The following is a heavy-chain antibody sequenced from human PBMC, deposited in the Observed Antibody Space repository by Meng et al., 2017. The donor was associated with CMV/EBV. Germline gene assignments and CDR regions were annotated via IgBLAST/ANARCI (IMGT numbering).Heavy chain of an antibody. CDR3: ARVSWVFGAPPDY. Sequence: GSLRLSCAVYGGSFRGYYWSWIRQPPGKGLEWIGEINHSGSTNYNPSLKSRVTISVDTSKNQFSLKLSSVTAADTAVYYCARVSWVFGAPPDYWGQGTLVTVSS. J-gene: IGHJ4*02. CDR1: GGSFRGYY. D-gene: IGHD3-10*02. V-gene: IGHV4-34*01. CDR2: INHSGST.